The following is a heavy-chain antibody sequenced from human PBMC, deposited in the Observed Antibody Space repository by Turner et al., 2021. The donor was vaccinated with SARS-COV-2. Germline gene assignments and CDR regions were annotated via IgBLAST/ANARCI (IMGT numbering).Heavy chain of an antibody. J-gene: IGHJ4*02. Sequence: QITLKESGPTLVKPTQTLTLTCTFSGFSLSTSGLGVGWIRQPPGKALEWPALIYWDDDKRYSPSLKTRLTITKDTSKNQVVLTMTDMDPVDTATYYGARHLVATIFDYWGQGTLVTVSS. D-gene: IGHD5-12*01. CDR3: ARHLVATIFDY. CDR2: IYWDDDK. V-gene: IGHV2-5*02. CDR1: GFSLSTSGLG.